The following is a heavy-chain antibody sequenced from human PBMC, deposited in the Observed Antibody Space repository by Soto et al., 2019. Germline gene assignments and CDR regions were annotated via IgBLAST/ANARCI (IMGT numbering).Heavy chain of an antibody. Sequence: SETLSLTCAVYGGSFSGYYWSWIRQPPGKGLEWIGEINHSGSTNYNPSLKSRVTISVDTSKNQFTLKLSSVTAADTAVYYCARGKLSDYVWGSYRYHFDYWGQGTVVTVSS. CDR3: ARGKLSDYVWGSYRYHFDY. CDR2: INHSGST. J-gene: IGHJ4*02. D-gene: IGHD3-16*02. V-gene: IGHV4-34*01. CDR1: GGSFSGYY.